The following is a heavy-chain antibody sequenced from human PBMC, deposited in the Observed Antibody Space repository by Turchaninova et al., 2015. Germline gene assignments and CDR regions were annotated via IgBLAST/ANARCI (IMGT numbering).Heavy chain of an antibody. CDR2: RDDERNYT. J-gene: IGHJ5*02. Sequence: EAQLVASGGVLGWTGGSLTLAGCASGLSFKVYWVHGVGKVPGKGLDWIERRDDERNYTTYAGSVKGRFAVSRDNARNTLFLEMNSLGVEDTAVYYCTRGIHHDLWGRGTQVTVSS. CDR3: TRGIHHDL. V-gene: IGHV3-74*01. CDR1: GLSFKVYW.